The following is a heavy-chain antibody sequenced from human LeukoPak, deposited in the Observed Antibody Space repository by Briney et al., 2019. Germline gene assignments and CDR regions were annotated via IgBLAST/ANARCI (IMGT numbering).Heavy chain of an antibody. CDR1: GLPSGSYK. Sequence: GGPRGFSGQAPGLPSGSYKITWFRRAPGKGLGGFYSIISVGVTISYADSVKGRFTISRDNAKNSLYLQMNSLRAEDTAVYYCARDLVGVGYFDWPIIPKSANWFDPWGQGTLVTVSS. CDR2: IISVGVTI. CDR3: ARDLVGVGYFDWPIIPKSANWFDP. V-gene: IGHV3-48*03. J-gene: IGHJ5*02. D-gene: IGHD3-9*01.